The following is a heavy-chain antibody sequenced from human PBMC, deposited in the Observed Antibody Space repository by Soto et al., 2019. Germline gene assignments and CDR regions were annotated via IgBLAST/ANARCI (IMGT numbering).Heavy chain of an antibody. Sequence: PSETLSFTCTVSGGSVRSDNDYWSWIRHPPGKGLEGIGYIYYSWSTKYNPSLKSRVNISVDTSKNQFSLRLSSVTAADTAMYYCASSTYVSDSRGYHFKHLDSWGQGTMVTPSS. D-gene: IGHD3-22*01. CDR1: GGSVRSDNDY. CDR2: IYYSWST. J-gene: IGHJ4*02. CDR3: ASSTYVSDSRGYHFKHLDS. V-gene: IGHV4-61*01.